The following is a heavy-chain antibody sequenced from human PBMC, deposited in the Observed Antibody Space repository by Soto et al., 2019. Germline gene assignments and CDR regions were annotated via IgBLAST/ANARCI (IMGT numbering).Heavy chain of an antibody. CDR1: GFTFSSYW. V-gene: IGHV3-7*05. J-gene: IGHJ4*02. CDR2: IKQDGSEK. Sequence: GGSLRLSCAASGFTFSSYWMSWVRQAPGKGLEWVANIKQDGSEKYYVDSVKDRFTISRDNAKNSLYLQMNSLRAEDKAVYYCARVDSHSGWYGDYWGQGTLVTVSS. D-gene: IGHD6-19*01. CDR3: ARVDSHSGWYGDY.